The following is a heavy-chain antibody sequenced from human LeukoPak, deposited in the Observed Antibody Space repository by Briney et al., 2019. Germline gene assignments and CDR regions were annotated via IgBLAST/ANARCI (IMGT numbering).Heavy chain of an antibody. CDR1: GFTFSYYG. CDR2: IRSDGSNK. D-gene: IGHD6-19*01. J-gene: IGHJ6*03. V-gene: IGHV3-30*02. CDR3: ARDHEWLVLVYYMDV. Sequence: GGSLRLSCAASGFTFSYYGIHWVRQAPGKGLDWVAFIRSDGSNKYYADSVKGRFTISRDNSKNTLYLELHSLRTEDTAVYYCARDHEWLVLVYYMDVWGKGTTVTVSS.